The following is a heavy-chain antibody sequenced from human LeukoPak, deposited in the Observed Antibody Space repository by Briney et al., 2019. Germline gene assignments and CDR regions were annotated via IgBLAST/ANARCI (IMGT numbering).Heavy chain of an antibody. CDR1: GDSISSSSYY. V-gene: IGHV4-39*01. Sequence: SETLSLTCTVSGDSISSSSYYWGWIRQPPGKGLQWIGSIYYSGSTYYHPSLKSRVTISVDTSKNQFSLKLRSVTAADTAVYCCASHGGWFGEFYYYYYYMDVWGKGTTVTVS. CDR3: ASHGGWFGEFYYYYYYMDV. D-gene: IGHD3-10*01. J-gene: IGHJ6*03. CDR2: IYYSGST.